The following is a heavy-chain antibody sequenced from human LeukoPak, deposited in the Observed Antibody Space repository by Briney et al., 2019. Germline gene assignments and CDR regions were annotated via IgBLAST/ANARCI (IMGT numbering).Heavy chain of an antibody. V-gene: IGHV3-21*01. CDR3: VGNYYDSSGLDY. Sequence: GSLRLSCAASGFTFSSSAMSWVRQAPGKGLEWVSAISSSGAYIYYADSVKGRFTISRDNAKKSLYLQMNSLRAEDTAIYYCVGNYYDSSGLDYWGQGTLVTVSS. CDR1: GFTFSSSA. J-gene: IGHJ4*02. D-gene: IGHD3-22*01. CDR2: ISSSGAYI.